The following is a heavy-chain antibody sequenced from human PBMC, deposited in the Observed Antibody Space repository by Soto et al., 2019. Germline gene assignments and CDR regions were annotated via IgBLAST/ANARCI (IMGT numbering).Heavy chain of an antibody. D-gene: IGHD3-22*01. CDR1: GFTFSSHC. CDR3: ARDRNYYDSSGDNWFDP. CDR2: IKQDGSEK. Sequence: GGSLRLSCAASGFTFSSHCMSWVRQAPGKGLEWVANIKQDGSEKYYVDSVKGRFTISRDNAKNSLYLQMNSLRAEDTAVYYCARDRNYYDSSGDNWFDPWGQGTLVTVSS. V-gene: IGHV3-7*04. J-gene: IGHJ5*02.